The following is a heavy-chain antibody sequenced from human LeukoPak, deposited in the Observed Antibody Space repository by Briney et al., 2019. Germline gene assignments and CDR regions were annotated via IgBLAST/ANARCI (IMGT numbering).Heavy chain of an antibody. CDR1: GGSFSGYY. J-gene: IGHJ4*02. CDR2: INHSGST. D-gene: IGHD3-10*01. CDR3: ARGYITMVRGVIPTPQYYFDY. V-gene: IGHV4-34*01. Sequence: PSETLSLTCAVYGGSFSGYYWSWIRQPPGKGLEWIGEINHSGSTNYNPSLKSRVTISVDTSKNQFSLKLSSVTAADTAVYYCARGYITMVRGVIPTPQYYFDYWGQGTLVTVSS.